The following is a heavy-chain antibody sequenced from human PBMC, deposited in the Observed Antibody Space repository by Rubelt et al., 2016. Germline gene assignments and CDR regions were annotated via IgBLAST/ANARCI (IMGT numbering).Heavy chain of an antibody. V-gene: IGHV3-30-3*01. CDR1: GFIFSRPA. CDR3: AKDRSARVMVYVLGT. D-gene: IGHD2-8*01. CDR2: ISNTGDE. J-gene: IGHJ4*02. Sequence: QVQLVESGGGVVQPGRSLRLSCAASGFIFSRPAMHWVRQAPGKGLQWVATISNTGDENYADSVRGRGTISRDNSKNTLYLQMNSLRDEDTAVYYCAKDRSARVMVYVLGTWGQGTLVTVSS.